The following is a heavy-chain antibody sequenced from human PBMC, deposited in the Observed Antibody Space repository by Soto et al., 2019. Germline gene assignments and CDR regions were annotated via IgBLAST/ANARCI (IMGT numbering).Heavy chain of an antibody. CDR2: INAYNGNT. J-gene: IGHJ3*02. V-gene: IGHV1-18*01. D-gene: IGHD3-9*01. CDR1: GYTFTSYG. Sequence: ASVKVSCKASGYTFTSYGISWVRQAPGQGLEWMGWINAYNGNTNYAQKLQGRVTMTTDTSTSTAYMELRSLRSDDTAVYYCARAERVLRYFDWSILEPSFDIWGQGTMVT. CDR3: ARAERVLRYFDWSILEPSFDI.